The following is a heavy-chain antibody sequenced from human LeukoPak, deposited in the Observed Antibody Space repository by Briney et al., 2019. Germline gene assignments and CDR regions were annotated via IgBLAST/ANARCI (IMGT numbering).Heavy chain of an antibody. V-gene: IGHV4-30-4*01. D-gene: IGHD3-9*01. CDR1: GGSISSGDYY. CDR2: IYYSGST. Sequence: SETLSLTCTVSGGSISSGDYYWSWFRQPPGKGLEWIGYIYYSGSTYYNPSLKSRVTISVDTSKNQFSLKLSSVTAADTAVYYCARASSDYDILTGYWRVNWFDPWGQGTLVTVSS. CDR3: ARASSDYDILTGYWRVNWFDP. J-gene: IGHJ5*02.